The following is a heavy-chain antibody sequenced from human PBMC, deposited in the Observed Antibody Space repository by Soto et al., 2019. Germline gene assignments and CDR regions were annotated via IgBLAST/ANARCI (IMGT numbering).Heavy chain of an antibody. J-gene: IGHJ3*02. Sequence: EVQLVESGGGLVQPGGSLSLSCEASGFTFSNYWMHCDRQPPGKGLMWVSRIDTYGSATKYADSVEGRFTISRDNVGNTLYLEMNFLSAGETAVYYCARVLRSIGWDNEVYDIWGKGTMVTVSS. CDR2: IDTYGSAT. D-gene: IGHD6-19*01. CDR1: GFTFSNYW. CDR3: ARVLRSIGWDNEVYDI. V-gene: IGHV3-74*01.